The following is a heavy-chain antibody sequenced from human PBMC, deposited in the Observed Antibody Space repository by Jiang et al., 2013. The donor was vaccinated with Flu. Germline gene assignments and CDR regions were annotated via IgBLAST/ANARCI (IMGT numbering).Heavy chain of an antibody. CDR2: IYHSGST. V-gene: IGHV4-38-2*02. Sequence: YGPGLVKPSETLSLTCTVSGYSISSGYYWGWIRQPPGKGLEWIGSIYHSGSTYYNPSLKSRVTISVDTSKNQFSLKLSSVTAADTAVYYCARVGVGATSGEDYWGQGTLITVSS. D-gene: IGHD1-26*01. CDR1: GYSISSGYY. J-gene: IGHJ4*02. CDR3: ARVGVGATSGEDY.